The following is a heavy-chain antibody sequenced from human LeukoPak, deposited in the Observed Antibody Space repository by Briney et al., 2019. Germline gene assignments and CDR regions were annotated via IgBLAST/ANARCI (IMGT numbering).Heavy chain of an antibody. J-gene: IGHJ4*02. D-gene: IGHD6-19*01. Sequence: GRSLRLSCAAAGFTFSSSWMTSVRHPAGSGLEWVANIKVDGSETNYVASVKGRFTISRDNAQNSLYLQMNSLRDEDTAVYYCATGAGCGDWGQGTLVTV. V-gene: IGHV3-7*03. CDR1: GFTFSSSW. CDR3: ATGAGCGD. CDR2: IKVDGSET.